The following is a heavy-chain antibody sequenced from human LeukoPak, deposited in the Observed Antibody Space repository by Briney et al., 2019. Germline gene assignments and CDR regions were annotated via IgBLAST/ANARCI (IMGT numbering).Heavy chain of an antibody. J-gene: IGHJ5*02. D-gene: IGHD2-2*03. V-gene: IGHV1-69*13. CDR1: GGTFSSYA. CDR2: IIPIFGTA. Sequence: ASVKVSCKASGGTFSSYAISWVRQAPGQGLEWMGGIIPIFGTANCAQKFQGRVTITADESTSTAYMELSSLRSEDTAVYYCARGVDIVVVPAATNWFDPWGQGTLVTVSS. CDR3: ARGVDIVVVPAATNWFDP.